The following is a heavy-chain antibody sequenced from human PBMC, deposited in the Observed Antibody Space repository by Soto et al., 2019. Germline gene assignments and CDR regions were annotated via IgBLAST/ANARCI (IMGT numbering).Heavy chain of an antibody. CDR3: ARVGVYDSSGYYYYLDY. D-gene: IGHD3-22*01. Sequence: QVPLVESGGGVVQHGRSLRLSCAASGFTFSSYAMHWLRQSPCKWLDRVAVISYDGSNKYYADSVNGRFTISRDNSKNTLYLQMNSLRAEDTAVYYWARVGVYDSSGYYYYLDYWGQGTLVTVSS. J-gene: IGHJ4*02. CDR1: GFTFSSYA. CDR2: ISYDGSNK. V-gene: IGHV3-30-3*01.